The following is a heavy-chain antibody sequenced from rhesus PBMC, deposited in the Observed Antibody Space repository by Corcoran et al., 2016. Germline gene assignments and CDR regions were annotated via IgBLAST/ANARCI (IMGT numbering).Heavy chain of an antibody. CDR1: GGSISGGYD. D-gene: IGHD6-25*01. CDR3: SSGSWNGVLDS. J-gene: IGHJ6*01. CDR2: IYGSSGST. Sequence: QVQLQESGPGVVKPSETLSLTCAVSGGSISGGYDWSWIRQPPGKGLEWIGFIYGSSGSTNYNPSLKNRVTISKDAAKNEFSLKLSSVTAADTAVYYCSSGSWNGVLDSWGQGVVVTVSS. V-gene: IGHV4-76*01.